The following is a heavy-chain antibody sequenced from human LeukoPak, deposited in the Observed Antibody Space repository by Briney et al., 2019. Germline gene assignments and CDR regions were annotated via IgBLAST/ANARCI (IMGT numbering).Heavy chain of an antibody. CDR2: ISYDGSNK. D-gene: IGHD3-22*01. Sequence: GGYLRLSCAASGFTFSSYAMHWVRQAPGKGLEWVAVISYDGSNKYYADSVKGRFTISRDNSKNTLYLQMNSLRAEDTAVYYCARDDSNGYFQQNAFDIWGQGTMVTVSS. J-gene: IGHJ3*02. V-gene: IGHV3-30-3*01. CDR1: GFTFSSYA. CDR3: ARDDSNGYFQQNAFDI.